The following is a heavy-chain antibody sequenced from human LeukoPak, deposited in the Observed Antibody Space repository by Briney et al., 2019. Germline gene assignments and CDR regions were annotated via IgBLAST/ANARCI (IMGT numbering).Heavy chain of an antibody. Sequence: GGSLRLSCAASGFTVSSNYMSWVRQAPGKGLEWVSVIYSGGSTYYADSVKGRFTISRDNSKNTLYLQMNSLRAEDTAVHYCARDLGAVAGHRAFDIWGQGTMVTVSS. CDR3: ARDLGAVAGHRAFDI. CDR2: IYSGGST. CDR1: GFTVSSNY. J-gene: IGHJ3*02. V-gene: IGHV3-53*01. D-gene: IGHD6-19*01.